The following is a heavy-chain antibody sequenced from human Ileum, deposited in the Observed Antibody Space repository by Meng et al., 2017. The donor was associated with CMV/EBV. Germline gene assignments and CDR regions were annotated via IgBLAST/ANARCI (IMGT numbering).Heavy chain of an antibody. CDR1: GFIFSSYA. D-gene: IGHD1-14*01. CDR2: ISGSGGST. Sequence: LSLTCAASGFIFSSYAISWVRQAPGKGLEWVSGISGSGGSTYYVDSVKGRFTVSKDNSKKTLHLQMNSLRAEDTAIYYCAKDGWYNNSPYYFDYWGQGTLVTVSS. V-gene: IGHV3-23*01. CDR3: AKDGWYNNSPYYFDY. J-gene: IGHJ4*02.